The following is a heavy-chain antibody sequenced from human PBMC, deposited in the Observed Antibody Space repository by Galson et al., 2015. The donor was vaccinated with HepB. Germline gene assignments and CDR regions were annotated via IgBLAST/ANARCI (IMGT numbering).Heavy chain of an antibody. CDR1: GFTFSSYG. Sequence: SLRLSCAASGFTFSSYGMHWVRQAPGKGLEWVATISYDGRSQYYADSVKGRFTISRDNSNNTLYLQMNSLRAEDTTVYFCATLGYSSAWYTTYGVDVWGQGTTVTVSS. CDR3: ATLGYSSAWYTTYGVDV. J-gene: IGHJ6*02. D-gene: IGHD6-19*01. CDR2: ISYDGRSQ. V-gene: IGHV3-30*03.